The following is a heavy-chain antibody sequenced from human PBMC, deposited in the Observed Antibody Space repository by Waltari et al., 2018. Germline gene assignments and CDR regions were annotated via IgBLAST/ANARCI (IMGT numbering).Heavy chain of an antibody. D-gene: IGHD5-18*01. CDR3: ARQTWIQLWLYAFDI. CDR1: GGSIRSSRYY. V-gene: IGHV4-39*01. Sequence: QLQLQESGPGLVKPSETLSLPCTVSGGSIRSSRYYWGWIRQPPGKGLEWIGSIYYSGSTYYNPSLKSRVTISVDTSKNQFSLKLSSVTAADTAVYYCARQTWIQLWLYAFDIWGQGTMVTVSS. CDR2: IYYSGST. J-gene: IGHJ3*02.